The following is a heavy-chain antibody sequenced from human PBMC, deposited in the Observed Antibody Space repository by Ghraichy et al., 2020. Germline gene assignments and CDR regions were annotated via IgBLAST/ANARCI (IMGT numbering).Heavy chain of an antibody. Sequence: SQTLSLTCSVSGDSIGEKYWSFIRQSPGGALEWIGHIYFTGLSDYNPSLESRVTMSVDTSKNQFFLKLNSVTAADTAVYYCARSSRGPPAAGPLWYFDLWGRGTLVTVSS. V-gene: IGHV4-59*12. J-gene: IGHJ2*01. CDR2: IYFTGLS. CDR3: ARSSRGPPAAGPLWYFDL. CDR1: GDSIGEKY. D-gene: IGHD6-13*01.